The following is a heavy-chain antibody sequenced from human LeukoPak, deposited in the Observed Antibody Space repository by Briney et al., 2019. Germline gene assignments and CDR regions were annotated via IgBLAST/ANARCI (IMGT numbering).Heavy chain of an antibody. Sequence: GGSLRLSCRTSGFTFSSYGMHWVRQAPGKGLEWVGFIRYDGTHQYYGDSVKGRFIISRDNSESTLYLQLSSLRPDDTAFYYCTKDAALTRGQGPLVTVSS. CDR2: IRYDGTHQ. J-gene: IGHJ1*01. CDR1: GFTFSSYG. CDR3: TKDAALT. V-gene: IGHV3-30*02.